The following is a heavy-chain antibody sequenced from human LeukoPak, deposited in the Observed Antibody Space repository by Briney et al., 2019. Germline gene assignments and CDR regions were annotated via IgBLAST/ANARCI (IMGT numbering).Heavy chain of an antibody. CDR3: ATGIVGATTCMLDY. D-gene: IGHD1-26*01. CDR2: ISAYNGNT. V-gene: IGHV1-18*01. J-gene: IGHJ4*02. CDR1: GYTFTSYG. Sequence: ASVKVSCKASGYTFTSYGISWVRQAPGQGLEWMGWISAYNGNTNYAQKLQGRVTMTTDTSTSTAYMELSSLRSEDTAVYYCATGIVGATTCMLDYWGQGTLVTVSS.